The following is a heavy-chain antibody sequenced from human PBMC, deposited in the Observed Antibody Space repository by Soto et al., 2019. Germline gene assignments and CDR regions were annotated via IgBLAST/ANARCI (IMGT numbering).Heavy chain of an antibody. CDR2: IYYTGVT. Sequence: PSETLSLTCTVSGASLHIGGYYWAWVRQNPGKGREWIGYIYYTGVTYYNPSLGSRVNISVDTSKNQFSLELTSVTAADTAVYYCARDGISTANWLDPWGQGLLVTVSS. D-gene: IGHD2-2*01. CDR3: ARDGISTANWLDP. V-gene: IGHV4-31*03. CDR1: GASLHIGGYY. J-gene: IGHJ5*02.